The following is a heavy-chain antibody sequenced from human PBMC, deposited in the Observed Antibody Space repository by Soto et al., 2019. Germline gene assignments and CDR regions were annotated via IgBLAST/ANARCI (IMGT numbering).Heavy chain of an antibody. CDR3: AREDSTWGY. CDR1: GFTFSSYA. D-gene: IGHD6-13*01. CDR2: ISADGSKK. J-gene: IGHJ4*02. Sequence: QVKLVESGGGVVQPGRSLRLSCTASGFTFSSYAMHWVRKAPGKGLEWVAVISADGSKKYNADSVKGRFTISRDNSKNTLYLQMNSLRTDDTAVYYCAREDSTWGYWGQGTLVTVSS. V-gene: IGHV3-30-3*01.